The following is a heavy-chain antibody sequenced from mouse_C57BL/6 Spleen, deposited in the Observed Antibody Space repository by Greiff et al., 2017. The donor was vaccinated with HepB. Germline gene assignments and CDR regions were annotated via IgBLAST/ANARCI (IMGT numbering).Heavy chain of an antibody. D-gene: IGHD1-1*01. CDR3: AREDYGSSPSFAY. J-gene: IGHJ3*01. V-gene: IGHV1-52*01. CDR2: IDPSDSET. CDR1: GYTFTSYW. Sequence: VQLQQSGAELVRPGSSVKLSCKASGYTFTSYWMHWVKQRPIQGLEWIGNIDPSDSETHYNQKFKDKATLTVDKSSSTAYMQLSSLTSEDSAVYYCAREDYGSSPSFAYWGQGTLVTVSA.